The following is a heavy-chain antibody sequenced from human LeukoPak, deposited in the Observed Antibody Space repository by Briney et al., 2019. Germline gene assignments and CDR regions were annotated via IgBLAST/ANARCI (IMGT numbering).Heavy chain of an antibody. CDR1: GGSISSSSYH. D-gene: IGHD1-26*01. J-gene: IGHJ4*02. CDR3: ARGRGWELETYFDY. Sequence: KPSETLSLTCTVSGGSISSSSYHWGWIRQPPGKGLEWIGSIYYSGSTYYNPSLKSRVTISVDTSKNQFSLKLSSVTAADTAVYYCARGRGWELETYFDYWGQGTLVTASS. CDR2: IYYSGST. V-gene: IGHV4-39*07.